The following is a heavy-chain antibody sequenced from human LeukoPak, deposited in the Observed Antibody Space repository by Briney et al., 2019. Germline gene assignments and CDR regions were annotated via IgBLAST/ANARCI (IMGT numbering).Heavy chain of an antibody. CDR3: ARARTYCGGDCSYFDF. CDR2: IIPILGIA. CDR1: GGTFSSYA. J-gene: IGHJ4*02. Sequence: ASVKVSCKASGGTFSSYAISWVRQAPGQGLEWMGRIIPILGIANYAQKFQGRVTITADKSTSTAYMELSSLRSEDTAVYYCARARTYCGGDCSYFDFWGQGTLVTVSS. D-gene: IGHD2-21*02. V-gene: IGHV1-69*04.